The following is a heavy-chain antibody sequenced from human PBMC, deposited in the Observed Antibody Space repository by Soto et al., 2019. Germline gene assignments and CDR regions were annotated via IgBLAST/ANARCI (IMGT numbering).Heavy chain of an antibody. D-gene: IGHD3-22*01. CDR1: GYSFTMYW. V-gene: IGHV5-10-1*01. CDR2: IDPSDSYT. J-gene: IGHJ6*02. Sequence: LGESLNTSFKCSGYSFTMYWISWVRQMPWKGLEWRGRIDPSDSYTNYSPSFQGHVTISADKSISTAYLQWSSLKASDTAMYYCARQYYDSSGYPSRVHYYYGMDVWGQGTTVTV. CDR3: ARQYYDSSGYPSRVHYYYGMDV.